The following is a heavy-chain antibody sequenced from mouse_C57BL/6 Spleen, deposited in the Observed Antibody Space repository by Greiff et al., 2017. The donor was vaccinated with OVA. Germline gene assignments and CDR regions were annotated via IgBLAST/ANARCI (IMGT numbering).Heavy chain of an antibody. CDR3: ARLLLRSGKNYAMDY. J-gene: IGHJ4*01. CDR2: IYPGDGDT. CDR1: GYAFSSSW. D-gene: IGHD1-1*01. V-gene: IGHV1-82*01. Sequence: VQRVESGPELVKPGASVKISCKASGYAFSSSWMNWVKQRPGKGLEWIGRIYPGDGDTNYNGKFKGKATLTADKSSSTAYMQLSSLTSEDSAVYFCARLLLRSGKNYAMDYWGQGTSVTVSS.